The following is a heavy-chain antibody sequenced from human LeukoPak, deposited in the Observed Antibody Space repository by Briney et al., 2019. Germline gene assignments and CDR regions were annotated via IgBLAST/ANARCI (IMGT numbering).Heavy chain of an antibody. D-gene: IGHD3-9*01. CDR3: ARDILTGYVNWFDP. CDR2: ISSSSSYI. V-gene: IGHV3-21*01. Sequence: GGSLRLSCAASGFTFSSYSMNWVRQAPGKGLEWVSSISSSSSYIYYADSVKGRFTISRDNAKNSLYLQMNSLRAEDTAVYYCARDILTGYVNWFDPGAREPWSPSPQ. J-gene: IGHJ5*02. CDR1: GFTFSSYS.